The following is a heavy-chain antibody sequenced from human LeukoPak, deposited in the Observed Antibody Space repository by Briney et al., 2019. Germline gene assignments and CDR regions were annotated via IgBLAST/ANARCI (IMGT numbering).Heavy chain of an antibody. D-gene: IGHD2-21*02. V-gene: IGHV1-2*02. J-gene: IGHJ3*02. Sequence: EASVKVSCKASGYTFTGYYMHWVRQAPGQGLEWMGWINPNSGGTNYAQKFQGRVTMTRDTSISTAYMELSRLRSDDTAVYYCAGSCGGDCYSYAFDIWGQGTMVTVSS. CDR1: GYTFTGYY. CDR2: INPNSGGT. CDR3: AGSCGGDCYSYAFDI.